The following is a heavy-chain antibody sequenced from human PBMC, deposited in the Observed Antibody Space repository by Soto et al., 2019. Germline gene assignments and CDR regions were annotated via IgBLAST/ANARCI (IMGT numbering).Heavy chain of an antibody. V-gene: IGHV3-30*18. CDR2: ISHDGSNT. J-gene: IGHJ4*02. CDR3: AKDTYYYSSSGYYGFDS. Sequence: QVQLVESGGGVVQPGRSLRLSCAASGFTFSAYGIHWVRQAPGKGLEWVAVISHDGSNTNYADTVKGRFTFSRDNSRDTGDLQMDSLSDEDTAVYYCAKDTYYYSSSGYYGFDSWGQGTLVTVAS. CDR1: GFTFSAYG. D-gene: IGHD3-22*01.